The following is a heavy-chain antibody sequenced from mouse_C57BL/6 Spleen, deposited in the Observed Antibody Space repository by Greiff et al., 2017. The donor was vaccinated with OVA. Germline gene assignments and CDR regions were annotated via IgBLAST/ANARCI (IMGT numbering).Heavy chain of an antibody. CDR2: INPSNGGT. V-gene: IGHV1-53*01. J-gene: IGHJ2*01. Sequence: QVQLQQSGTELVKPGASVKLSCKASGYTFTSYWMHWVKQRPGQGLEWIGNINPSNGGTNYNEKFKSKATLTVDKSSSTAYMQLSSLTSEDSAVYYCARGDGYYGNFFDYWGQGTTLTVSS. CDR3: ARGDGYYGNFFDY. D-gene: IGHD2-1*01. CDR1: GYTFTSYW.